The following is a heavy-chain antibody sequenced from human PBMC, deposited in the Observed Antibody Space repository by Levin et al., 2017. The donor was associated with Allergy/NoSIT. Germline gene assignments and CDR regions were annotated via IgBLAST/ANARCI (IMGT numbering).Heavy chain of an antibody. V-gene: IGHV1-2*02. CDR2: INPNSGGT. CDR1: GYTFTGYY. J-gene: IGHJ3*02. Sequence: ASVKVSCKASGYTFTGYYMHWVRQAPGQGLEWMGWINPNSGGTNYAQKFQGRVTMTRDTSISTAYMELSRLRSDDTAVYYCARGNVWFGEPLDAFDIWGQGTMVTVSS. CDR3: ARGNVWFGEPLDAFDI. D-gene: IGHD3-10*01.